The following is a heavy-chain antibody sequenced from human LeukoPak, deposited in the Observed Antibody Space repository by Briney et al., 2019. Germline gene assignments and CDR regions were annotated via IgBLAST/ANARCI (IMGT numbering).Heavy chain of an antibody. V-gene: IGHV1-18*01. D-gene: IGHD1-26*01. CDR1: GYTFTKYG. CDR3: ARGGDSGSYGVMGY. Sequence: ASVKVSCKASGYTFTKYGISWVRQAPGQGLEWMGWFSAYNDNTNYAEMLQGRVTMTTDTSTSTAYMELRSLRSDDTAVYYCARGGDSGSYGVMGYWGQGTLVTVSS. J-gene: IGHJ4*02. CDR2: FSAYNDNT.